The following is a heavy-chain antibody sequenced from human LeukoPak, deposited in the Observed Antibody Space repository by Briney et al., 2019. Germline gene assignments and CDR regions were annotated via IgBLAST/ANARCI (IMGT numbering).Heavy chain of an antibody. D-gene: IGHD3-10*01. J-gene: IGHJ4*02. CDR3: AKEHRGDYFDY. Sequence: GVSLRLSCAASGFTFSSYGMHWVRQAPGKGLEWVAVISYDGTNKYYADSVKGRFTISRDNSKNTLYLQMNSLRAEDTAVYYCAKEHRGDYFDYWGQGTLVTASS. V-gene: IGHV3-30*18. CDR1: GFTFSSYG. CDR2: ISYDGTNK.